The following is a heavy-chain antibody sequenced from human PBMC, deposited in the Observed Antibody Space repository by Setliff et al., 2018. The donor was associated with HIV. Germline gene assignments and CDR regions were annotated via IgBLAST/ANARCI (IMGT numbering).Heavy chain of an antibody. V-gene: IGHV3-7*03. D-gene: IGHD1-1*01. J-gene: IGHJ4*02. CDR2: IDQDESEI. CDR3: AKVKVPTTDLYFLDY. CDR1: GFMFSKYW. Sequence: GGSLRLSCAASGFMFSKYWMSWVRQAPGKGLEWVATIDQDESEIYYVDSVKGRFTVSRDNAKNSLYLQMNSLRVEDTAVYYCAKVKVPTTDLYFLDYWGQGTPVTVSS.